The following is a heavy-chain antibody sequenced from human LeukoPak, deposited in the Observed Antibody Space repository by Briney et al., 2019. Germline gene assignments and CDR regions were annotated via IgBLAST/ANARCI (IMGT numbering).Heavy chain of an antibody. Sequence: GGSLRLSCAASGFTFSSYSMNWVRQAPGKGLEWVSSISSSSSYIYYADSVKGRFTISRDNAKNSLYLQMNSLRAEDTAVYYCARDPGNGGRNRYYFDYWGQGTLVTVSS. CDR2: ISSSSSYI. D-gene: IGHD3-16*01. CDR3: ARDPGNGGRNRYYFDY. V-gene: IGHV3-21*01. J-gene: IGHJ4*02. CDR1: GFTFSSYS.